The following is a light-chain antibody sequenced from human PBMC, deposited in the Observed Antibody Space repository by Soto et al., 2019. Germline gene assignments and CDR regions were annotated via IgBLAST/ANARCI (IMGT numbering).Light chain of an antibody. CDR1: QSVSSSS. CDR3: QQYGDSPQT. Sequence: EIVLTQFPDTLSLSPGERATLSCRASQSVSSSSLAWYQQKPGQAPRLLIYGASTRATGIPARFSGSGSGADFTLTISRLEPEDFAVYFCQQYGDSPQTFGQGTKVDI. CDR2: GAS. V-gene: IGKV3-20*01. J-gene: IGKJ1*01.